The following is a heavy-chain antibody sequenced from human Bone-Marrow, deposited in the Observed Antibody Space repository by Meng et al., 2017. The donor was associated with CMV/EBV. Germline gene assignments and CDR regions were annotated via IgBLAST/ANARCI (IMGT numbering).Heavy chain of an antibody. CDR1: GFSISKHW. D-gene: IGHD2-2*03. V-gene: IGHV3-7*03. J-gene: IGHJ4*02. CDR2: ITDDGSAK. Sequence: GGSLRLSCLGSGFSISKHWMHWFRQAPGKGLQSVASITDDGSAKFYVDSVKGRFTISRDNAKNSLYLQMTSLRAEDTSIYYCAKDWITPIGAASDYWGQGTLVTVSS. CDR3: AKDWITPIGAASDY.